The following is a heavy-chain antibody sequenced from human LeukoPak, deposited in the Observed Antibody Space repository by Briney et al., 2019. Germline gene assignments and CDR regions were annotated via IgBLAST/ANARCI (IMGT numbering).Heavy chain of an antibody. V-gene: IGHV1-2*02. D-gene: IGHD6-13*01. Sequence: ASVKVSCKASGYTFTGHYLHWVRQAPGQGLEWMGWINPNSGDTNYAQKFQGRVTMTRDTSISTAYMELSRLRSDDTAVYYCAKVAAGTIPGRWFDPWGQGTLVTVSS. CDR1: GYTFTGHY. CDR2: INPNSGDT. J-gene: IGHJ5*02. CDR3: AKVAAGTIPGRWFDP.